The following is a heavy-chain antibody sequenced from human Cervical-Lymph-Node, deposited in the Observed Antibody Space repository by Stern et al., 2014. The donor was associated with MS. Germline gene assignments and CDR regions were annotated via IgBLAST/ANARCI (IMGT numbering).Heavy chain of an antibody. CDR2: INPSGGST. CDR1: GYTFTRYY. J-gene: IGHJ3*01. V-gene: IGHV1-46*01. D-gene: IGHD1-26*01. CDR3: ARATTGAGFDL. Sequence: VQLVQSGPEVKKPGASVNISCKASGYTFTRYYIHWVRQAPGQGLEWLGIINPSGGSTNYAQKFQGRVTMPRDTSTSTIYMELSSLTSEDTAVYYCARATTGAGFDLWGQGTMVTVFS.